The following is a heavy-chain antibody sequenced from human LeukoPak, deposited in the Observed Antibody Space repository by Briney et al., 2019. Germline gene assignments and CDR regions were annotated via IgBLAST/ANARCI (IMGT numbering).Heavy chain of an antibody. CDR1: GFTFSSYA. V-gene: IGHV3-30*04. CDR3: ARESPTVAGPPSSAPDY. CDR2: ISYGGSNK. D-gene: IGHD6-19*01. J-gene: IGHJ4*02. Sequence: GGSLRLSCSACGFTFSSYAMLWVRQAPGKGREGGAVISYGGSNKYYADSVKGRFTISRDNSKNTLYLQMNSLRAEDTAVYYCARESPTVAGPPSSAPDYWGQGTLVTVSS.